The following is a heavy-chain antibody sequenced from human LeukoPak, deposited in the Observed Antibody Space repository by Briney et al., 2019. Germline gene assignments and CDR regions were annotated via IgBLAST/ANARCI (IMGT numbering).Heavy chain of an antibody. J-gene: IGHJ4*02. V-gene: IGHV1-2*02. CDR2: INPNSGGT. D-gene: IGHD2-15*01. Sequence: ASVKVSCKASGYTFTGYYMHWVRQAPGQGLEWMGWINPNSGGTNYAQKFQGRVTMTGDTSISTAYMELSRLRSDGTAVYYCARDRPDIVVPGFEYWGQGTLVTVSS. CDR3: ARDRPDIVVPGFEY. CDR1: GYTFTGYY.